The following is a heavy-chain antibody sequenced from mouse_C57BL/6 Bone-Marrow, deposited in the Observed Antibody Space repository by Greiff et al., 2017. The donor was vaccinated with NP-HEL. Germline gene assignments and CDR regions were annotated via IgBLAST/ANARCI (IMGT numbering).Heavy chain of an antibody. D-gene: IGHD5-1-1*01. CDR2: INPNNGGT. J-gene: IGHJ4*01. V-gene: IGHV1-26*01. Sequence: EVQLQQSGPELVKPGASVKISCKASGYTFTDYYMNWVKQSHGKSLEWIGDINPNNGGTSYNQKFKGKATLTVDKSSSTAYMELRSLTSEDSAVYYCARDPQYSHAMDYWGQGTSVTVSS. CDR3: ARDPQYSHAMDY. CDR1: GYTFTDYY.